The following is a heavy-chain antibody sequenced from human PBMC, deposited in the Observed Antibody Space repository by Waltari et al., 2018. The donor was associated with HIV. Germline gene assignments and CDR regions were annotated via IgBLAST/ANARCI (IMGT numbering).Heavy chain of an antibody. Sequence: QMQLVRSGAEVKKTGSSVKVSCKASGYTFTYRYLHWVRQAPGQALEWMGWITPFKGNTNYAQKFQDRFTIAGDRSMSTAYMEPSSLRFEYTAMYYCARSRDYGSGENDDMDVWGQGTTVTVSS. D-gene: IGHD3-10*01. CDR3: ARSRDYGSGENDDMDV. CDR1: GYTFTYRY. CDR2: ITPFKGNT. J-gene: IGHJ6*02. V-gene: IGHV1-45*02.